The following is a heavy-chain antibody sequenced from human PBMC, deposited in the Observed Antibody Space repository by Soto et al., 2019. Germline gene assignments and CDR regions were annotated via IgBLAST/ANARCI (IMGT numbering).Heavy chain of an antibody. V-gene: IGHV4-59*01. CDR2: IHHSGST. CDR1: GASIRSYY. J-gene: IGHJ4*02. D-gene: IGHD6-13*01. Sequence: SETRSLTCTVSGASIRSYYWSWIRQPPGKGLEWIGFIHHSGSTNYNPSLKSRLTMSVDTSKNQFSLKLSSVTAADTAVYYCTRGDSSSWPPHFDYGGQGTLVTVP. CDR3: TRGDSSSWPPHFDY.